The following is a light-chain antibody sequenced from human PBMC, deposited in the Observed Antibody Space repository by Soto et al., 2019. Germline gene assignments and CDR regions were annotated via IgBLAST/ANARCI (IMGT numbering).Light chain of an antibody. Sequence: QSALTQPASVSGSPGQSITISCTGTSSDVGGYNYDSWYQQHPGKAPKLIIYEVSNRPSGVSNRFSGSKSGNTASLTISGLHAEDEADYYCNSYTSKSTGVFGTGTKVTVL. CDR1: SSDVGGYNY. V-gene: IGLV2-14*01. J-gene: IGLJ1*01. CDR3: NSYTSKSTGV. CDR2: EVS.